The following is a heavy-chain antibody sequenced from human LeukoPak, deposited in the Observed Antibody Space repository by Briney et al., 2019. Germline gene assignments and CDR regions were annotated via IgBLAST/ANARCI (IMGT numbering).Heavy chain of an antibody. D-gene: IGHD3-22*01. CDR1: GFTFSSYS. CDR3: ARERDSSGYLFDY. Sequence: GGSLRLSCAASGFTFSSYSMNWVRQAPGKGLEWVAVIWYDGSNKYYADSVKGRFTISRDNSKNTLYLQMNSLRAEDTAVYYCARERDSSGYLFDYWGQGTLVTVSS. CDR2: IWYDGSNK. V-gene: IGHV3-33*08. J-gene: IGHJ4*02.